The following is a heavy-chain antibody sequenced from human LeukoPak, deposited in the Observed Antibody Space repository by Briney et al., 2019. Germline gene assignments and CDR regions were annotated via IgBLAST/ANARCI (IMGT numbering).Heavy chain of an antibody. J-gene: IGHJ3*02. CDR1: GFSFTRYW. CDR3: VRDRTPAYYSGSSGYYDAYDI. CDR2: IKEDGSEQ. V-gene: IGHV3-7*01. Sequence: SGGPLRLFCTASGFSFTRYWMIWVRHAPGKGAECVANIKEDGSEQLYGDSVKGRFTISRDNAKNSLYLQMNSLRVEDTAVYHCVRDRTPAYYSGSSGYYDAYDIWGQGRMVTVS. D-gene: IGHD3-22*01.